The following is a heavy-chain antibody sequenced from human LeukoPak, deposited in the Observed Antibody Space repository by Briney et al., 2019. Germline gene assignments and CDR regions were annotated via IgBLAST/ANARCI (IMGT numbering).Heavy chain of an antibody. CDR1: GGSISRGDYS. V-gene: IGHV4-31*03. CDR2: IYYSGST. Sequence: SETLSLTCTVSGGSISRGDYSWSCIRQHPGKGLEWIGYIYYSGSTYYNPSLKSRVTISVDTSKNQFSLKLSSVTAADSAVYYCARVTNTGFIDYWGQGTLVTVSS. CDR3: ARVTNTGFIDY. D-gene: IGHD1-14*01. J-gene: IGHJ4*02.